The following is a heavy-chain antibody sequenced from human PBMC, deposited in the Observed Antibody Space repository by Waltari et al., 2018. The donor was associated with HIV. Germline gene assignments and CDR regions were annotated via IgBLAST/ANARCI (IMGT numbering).Heavy chain of an antibody. Sequence: QVQLQESGPGLVKPSQTLSLTCTVSGGSITRGSYYWIWLRQPAGKGLEWIGRVYISGSANYNPSLRSRVTMSLDTSKNQFSLKLSSVTAADTAVYYCARGLDILTGYYHWFSDLWGRGTLVTVSS. CDR3: ARGLDILTGYYHWFSDL. CDR2: VYISGSA. CDR1: GGSITRGSYY. J-gene: IGHJ2*01. D-gene: IGHD3-9*01. V-gene: IGHV4-61*02.